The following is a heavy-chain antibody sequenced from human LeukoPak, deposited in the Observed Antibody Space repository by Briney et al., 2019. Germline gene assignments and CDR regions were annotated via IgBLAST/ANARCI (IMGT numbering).Heavy chain of an antibody. CDR2: IRYDGSNK. D-gene: IGHD6-19*01. Sequence: GGSLRLSCAASGFTFSSYGMHWVRQAPGKGLEWVAFIRYDGSNKYYADSVKGRFTISRDNSKNTLYLQMNSLRAEDTAVYYCARDSSRWSSSDYWGQGTLVTVSS. V-gene: IGHV3-30*02. J-gene: IGHJ4*02. CDR3: ARDSSRWSSSDY. CDR1: GFTFSSYG.